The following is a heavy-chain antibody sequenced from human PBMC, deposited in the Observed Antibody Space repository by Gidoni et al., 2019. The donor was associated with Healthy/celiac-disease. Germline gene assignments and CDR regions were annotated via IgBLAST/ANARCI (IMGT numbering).Heavy chain of an antibody. CDR1: GGSVSGYY. V-gene: IGHV4-34*04. Sequence: QVQLQQWGAGLLKPSETLSLTCAVYGGSVSGYYWSWIRQPPGKGLEWIGEINQSGSTNDNPSLTSRATISVDTSKNQCSLKLSSVTAADTAVYYCARAPYGGIDYWGQGTLVTVSS. CDR3: ARAPYGGIDY. CDR2: INQSGST. D-gene: IGHD4-17*01. J-gene: IGHJ4*02.